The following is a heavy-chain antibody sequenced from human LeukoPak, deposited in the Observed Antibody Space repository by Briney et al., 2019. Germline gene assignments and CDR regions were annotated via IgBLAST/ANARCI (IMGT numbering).Heavy chain of an antibody. CDR3: ARGLRGVIDY. Sequence: SETLSLTCTVSGGSISSYYWSWIRQPPGKGLEWIGYIYYSGSTNYNPSLKSRVTMSVDTSKSQFSLKLRSVTAADTAVYYCARGLRGVIDYWGQGTLVTVSS. D-gene: IGHD2-21*01. CDR2: IYYSGST. V-gene: IGHV4-59*12. J-gene: IGHJ4*02. CDR1: GGSISSYY.